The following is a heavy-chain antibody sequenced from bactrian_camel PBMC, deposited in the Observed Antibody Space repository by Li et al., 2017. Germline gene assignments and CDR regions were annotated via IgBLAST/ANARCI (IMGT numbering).Heavy chain of an antibody. V-gene: IGHV3S1*01. CDR2: TYTGVGYGRT. CDR1: KYPTSTYC. J-gene: IGHJ4*01. D-gene: IGHD6*01. Sequence: HVQLVESGGGSVQDGGSLKLSCIAAPKYPTSTYCMAWFRQGAGKQREAVATTYTGVGYGRTWYADSVKGRFTISRDSAKNTVYLQMNNLQPEDTATYYCAEGRGSRGEHCYSLNYWGQGTQVTVS. CDR3: AEGRGSRGEHCYSLNY.